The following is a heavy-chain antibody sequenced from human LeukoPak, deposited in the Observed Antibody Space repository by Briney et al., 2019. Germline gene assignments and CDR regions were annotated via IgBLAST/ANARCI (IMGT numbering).Heavy chain of an antibody. D-gene: IGHD1-26*01. Sequence: PGGSLRLSCAASGFTFSSYEMNWVRQAPGKGLGWVSYITSSGITIYYADSVKGRFTISRDNAKNSLYLQMNSLRAEDTAVYYCARETNGGTYYNAFDIWGQGTMVTVSS. CDR2: ITSSGITI. CDR3: ARETNGGTYYNAFDI. CDR1: GFTFSSYE. V-gene: IGHV3-48*03. J-gene: IGHJ3*02.